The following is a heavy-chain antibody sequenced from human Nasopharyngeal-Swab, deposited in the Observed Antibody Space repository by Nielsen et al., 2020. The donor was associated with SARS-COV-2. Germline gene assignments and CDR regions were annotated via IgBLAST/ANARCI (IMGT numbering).Heavy chain of an antibody. CDR3: TSGWFDP. J-gene: IGHJ5*02. CDR1: GFPFSTYG. Sequence: GESLKISCAASGFPFSTYGMNWVRQAPGKGLEWLSYIGTSSSTSYHADSVKGRFPISRDTAKNSLYLQMNSLRAEDTAVYYCTSGWFDPWGQGTLVTVSS. CDR2: IGTSSSTS. V-gene: IGHV3-48*04.